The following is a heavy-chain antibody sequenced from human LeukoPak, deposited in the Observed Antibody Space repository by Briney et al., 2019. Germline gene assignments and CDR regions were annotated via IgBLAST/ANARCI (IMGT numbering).Heavy chain of an antibody. CDR1: GGSISSSSYY. J-gene: IGHJ6*03. CDR3: ARNDYSNYEGFSYYYMDV. Sequence: SETLSLTCTVSGGSISSSSYYWGWIRQPPGKGLEWIGYIYYSGSTNYNPSLKSRVTISVDTSKNQFSLKLSSVTAADTAVYYCARNDYSNYEGFSYYYMDVWGKGTTVTVSS. CDR2: IYYSGST. D-gene: IGHD4-11*01. V-gene: IGHV4-61*05.